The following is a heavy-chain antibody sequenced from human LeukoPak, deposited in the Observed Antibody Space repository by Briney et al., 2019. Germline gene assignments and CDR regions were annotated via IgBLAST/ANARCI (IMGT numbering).Heavy chain of an antibody. Sequence: ASVKVSCKASGYTFTGYYMHWVRQAPGQGLEWMGWINPNSGGTNYAQKFQGRVTMTRDTSISTAYMELSRRRSEDTTVYYCSRGNTGNWFDPWGQGTLVTVSS. CDR1: GYTFTGYY. V-gene: IGHV1-2*02. CDR3: SRGNTGNWFDP. D-gene: IGHD2/OR15-2a*01. J-gene: IGHJ5*02. CDR2: INPNSGGT.